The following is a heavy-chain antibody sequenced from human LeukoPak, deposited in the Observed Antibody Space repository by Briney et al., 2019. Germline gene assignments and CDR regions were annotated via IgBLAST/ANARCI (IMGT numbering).Heavy chain of an antibody. Sequence: ASVKVSCKASGYTFTGYYMHWVRQAPGQGLECMGWINPNSGGTNYAQKFQGRVTMTRDTSISTAYMELSRLRSDDTAVYYCARSIPAYSSSWFPFDYWGQGTLVTVSS. J-gene: IGHJ4*02. CDR1: GYTFTGYY. CDR2: INPNSGGT. V-gene: IGHV1-2*02. D-gene: IGHD6-13*01. CDR3: ARSIPAYSSSWFPFDY.